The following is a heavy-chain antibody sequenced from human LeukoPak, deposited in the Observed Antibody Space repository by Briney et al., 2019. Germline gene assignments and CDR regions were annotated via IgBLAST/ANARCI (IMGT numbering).Heavy chain of an antibody. V-gene: IGHV3-53*01. J-gene: IGHJ1*01. D-gene: IGHD3-22*01. CDR1: GFTVSSNY. CDR3: ARDYYDSSGYYYGYFQH. Sequence: GGSLRVSCAASGFTVSSNYMSWVRQAPGKGLEWVSVIYSGGTTYYADSVKGRFTISRDNSKNTMYLQMSSLRAEDTAVYYCARDYYDSSGYYYGYFQHWGQGILVTVSS. CDR2: IYSGGTT.